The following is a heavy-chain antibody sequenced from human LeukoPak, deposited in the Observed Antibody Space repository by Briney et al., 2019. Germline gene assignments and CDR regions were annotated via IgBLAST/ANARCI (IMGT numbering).Heavy chain of an antibody. Sequence: GASVKVSCKASGYTFTGYYMHWVRQAPGQGLEWMGRINPNSGGTNYAQQFQGRVTMTRDTSISTAYMELSRLRSDDTAVYYCARERYYGSGSYYNAPIDYWGQGTLVTVSS. CDR2: INPNSGGT. CDR3: ARERYYGSGSYYNAPIDY. V-gene: IGHV1-2*06. J-gene: IGHJ4*02. CDR1: GYTFTGYY. D-gene: IGHD3-10*01.